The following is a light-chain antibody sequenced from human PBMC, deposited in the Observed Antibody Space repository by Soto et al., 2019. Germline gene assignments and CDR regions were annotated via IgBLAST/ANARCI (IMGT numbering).Light chain of an antibody. CDR3: QQYGSSRWT. Sequence: EIVFTRSPCTLSLSPGERATLSCSASQSVSSSYLAWYQQKPGQAPRLLIYGASSRATGIPDRFSGSGSGTDFTLTISRLEPEDFAVYYCQQYGSSRWTFGQGTKVDIK. J-gene: IGKJ1*01. CDR1: QSVSSSY. V-gene: IGKV3-20*01. CDR2: GAS.